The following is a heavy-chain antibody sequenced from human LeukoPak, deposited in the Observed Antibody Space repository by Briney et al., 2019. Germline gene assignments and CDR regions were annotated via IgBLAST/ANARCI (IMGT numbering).Heavy chain of an antibody. J-gene: IGHJ4*02. CDR3: AREDGYCSGGNCYSYFDS. Sequence: GGSLRLSCEASGFTFSRFWMSWVRQAPGKGLEWVAYIKKTGSETYYVGSVKGRFTITRDNTRSSLFLQMYSLRAEDTAVYFCAREDGYCSGGNCYSYFDSWGQGTLVTVSS. CDR1: GFTFSRFW. D-gene: IGHD2-15*01. V-gene: IGHV3-7*01. CDR2: IKKTGSET.